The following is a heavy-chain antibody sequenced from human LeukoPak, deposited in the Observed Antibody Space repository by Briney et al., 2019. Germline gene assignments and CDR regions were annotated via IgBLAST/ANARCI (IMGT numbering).Heavy chain of an antibody. CDR2: IDSGGNT. V-gene: IGHV3-53*01. CDR3: ARVEDGDYFEY. J-gene: IGHJ4*02. Sequence: GGSLRLSCAASGFTVTNNYMSWVRQAPGKGLECVSVIDSGGNTYYSDSVRGRFTISKDNSKNTLYLQMNSLRAEDTAVYYCARVEDGDYFEYWGQGTLVTVSS. D-gene: IGHD4-17*01. CDR1: GFTVTNNY.